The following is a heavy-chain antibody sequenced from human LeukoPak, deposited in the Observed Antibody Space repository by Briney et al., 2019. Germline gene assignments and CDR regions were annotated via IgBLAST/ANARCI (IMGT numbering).Heavy chain of an antibody. J-gene: IGHJ4*02. CDR3: ARDHVITSGWPSRIGY. D-gene: IGHD6-19*01. CDR2: ISTYNGNT. CDR1: GYTFTSYS. Sequence: ASVKVSCKASGYTFTSYSISWVRQAPGQGLECMGWISTYNGNTNYAQKLQGRVTMTTDTSTSTAYMELRSLRSDDTAVYYCARDHVITSGWPSRIGYWGQGTLVTVSS. V-gene: IGHV1-18*01.